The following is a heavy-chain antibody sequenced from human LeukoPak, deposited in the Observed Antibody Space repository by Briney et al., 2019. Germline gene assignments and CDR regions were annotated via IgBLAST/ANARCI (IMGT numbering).Heavy chain of an antibody. CDR3: ARGASGSGYYYYMDV. J-gene: IGHJ6*03. Sequence: SVKVSCKASGGTFSSYAISWVRQAPGQGLEWMGGIIPIFGTANYAQKFQGRVTITTDESTSTAYMELSSLRSEDTAVYCCARGASGSGYYYYMDVWGKGTTVTVSS. V-gene: IGHV1-69*05. CDR2: IIPIFGTA. CDR1: GGTFSSYA. D-gene: IGHD3-10*01.